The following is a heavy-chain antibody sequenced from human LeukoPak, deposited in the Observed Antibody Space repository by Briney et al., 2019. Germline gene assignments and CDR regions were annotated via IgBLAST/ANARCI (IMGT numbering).Heavy chain of an antibody. V-gene: IGHV4-59*01. CDR2: IYYSGST. D-gene: IGHD3-3*01. Sequence: SETLSLTCTVPGGSISSYYWSWIRQPPGKGLEWIGYIYYSGSTNYNPSLKSRVTISVDTSKNQFSLKLSSVTAADTAVYYCARYPITIFGVAPFDYWGQGTLVTVSS. J-gene: IGHJ4*02. CDR3: ARYPITIFGVAPFDY. CDR1: GGSISSYY.